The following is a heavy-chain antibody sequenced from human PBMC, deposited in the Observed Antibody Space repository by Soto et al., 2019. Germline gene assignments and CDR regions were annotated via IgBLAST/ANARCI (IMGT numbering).Heavy chain of an antibody. CDR2: MSGSSSTT. D-gene: IGHD1-7*01. CDR3: AKNQERELPRVIDF. V-gene: IGHV3-23*01. CDR1: GLTFSNYA. Sequence: EVRLLDSGGGLVKPGGSLRLSCATSGLTFSNYAMSWVRQAPGGGLEWVSSMSGSSSTTYYADSVSRRFTISRDRSKNTLYLQMSSLRAEDTALYYCAKNQERELPRVIDFWGQGTLVTVSS. J-gene: IGHJ4*02.